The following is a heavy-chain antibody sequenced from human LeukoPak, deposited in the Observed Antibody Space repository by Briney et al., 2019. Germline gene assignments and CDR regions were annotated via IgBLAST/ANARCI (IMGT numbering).Heavy chain of an antibody. CDR2: IYLGGSP. Sequence: PSETLSLTCTVFGDSIDSSSWAWIRQPVGKGLEWIGRIYLGGSPIYNPSLKTRVIMTVDTSTNPFLLWLRSVTAADTATYYCANWVGNWFDPWGQGTLVTVSS. V-gene: IGHV4-4*07. CDR3: ANWVGNWFDP. D-gene: IGHD1-26*01. CDR1: GDSIDSSS. J-gene: IGHJ5*02.